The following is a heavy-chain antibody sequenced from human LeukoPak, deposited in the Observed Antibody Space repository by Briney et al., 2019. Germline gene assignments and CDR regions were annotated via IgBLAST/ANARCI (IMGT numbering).Heavy chain of an antibody. V-gene: IGHV3-33*01. CDR2: IWYDASDR. CDR3: VRGVGVSRFNYFDP. CDR1: GFTFSGFG. J-gene: IGHJ5*02. Sequence: GGSLRLSCAASGFTFSGFGMHWVRQAPGKGLEWVAVIWYDASDRYYADSVKGRFTIPRDNSKNTLFLQMNSLRDDDTAVYYCVRGVGVSRFNYFDPWGQGTLVVVSS. D-gene: IGHD5-24*01.